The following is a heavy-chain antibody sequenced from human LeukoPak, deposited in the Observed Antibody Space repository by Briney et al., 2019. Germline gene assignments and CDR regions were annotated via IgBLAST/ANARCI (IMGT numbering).Heavy chain of an antibody. CDR3: AKDGYCSTTSCYPNHFDS. V-gene: IGHV3-30*18. CDR2: ISNDGNNK. Sequence: GRSLRLSCAASGFTFSHYGMHWVRQAPGKGLEWVAFISNDGNNKYYADSVKGRFTESRDNSKNTLYLQMNSLRAEDTAVYCCAKDGYCSTTSCYPNHFDSWGQGTLVTVSS. J-gene: IGHJ4*02. D-gene: IGHD2-2*03. CDR1: GFTFSHYG.